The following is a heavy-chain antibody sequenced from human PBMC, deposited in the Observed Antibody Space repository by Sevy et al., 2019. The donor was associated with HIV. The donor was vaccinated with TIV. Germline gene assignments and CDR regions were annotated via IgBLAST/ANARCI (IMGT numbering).Heavy chain of an antibody. D-gene: IGHD3-10*02. Sequence: GGSLRRSCAASGFTFSSYGMNWVRQAPGKGLEWVSYISSSIITIYYGDCVKGRFTISRDNAKIVLYLQMNGLRDEDRAVYYCAGVREDRCGGHYGMDVWGQGTTVTVSS. CDR2: ISSSIITI. J-gene: IGHJ6*02. CDR3: AGVREDRCGGHYGMDV. V-gene: IGHV3-48*02. CDR1: GFTFSSYG.